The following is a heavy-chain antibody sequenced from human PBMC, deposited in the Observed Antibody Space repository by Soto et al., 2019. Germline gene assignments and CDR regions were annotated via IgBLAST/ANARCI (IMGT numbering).Heavy chain of an antibody. CDR3: AKSSGSGYEYFQH. Sequence: QVQLVESGGGVVQPGRSLRLSCAASGFTFSSYGMHWVRQAPGKGLEWVAVISYDGSNKYYADSVKGRFTISRDNSKNTLYLQMNSLRAEDTAVYYCAKSSGSGYEYFQHCGQGTLVTVSS. J-gene: IGHJ1*01. V-gene: IGHV3-30*18. CDR1: GFTFSSYG. D-gene: IGHD2-2*03. CDR2: ISYDGSNK.